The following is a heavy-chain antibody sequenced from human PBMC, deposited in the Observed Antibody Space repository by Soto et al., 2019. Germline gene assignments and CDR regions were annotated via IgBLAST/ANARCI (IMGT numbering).Heavy chain of an antibody. CDR2: ISYDGSNK. Sequence: GESLKISCAASGFTFSSYAMHWVRQAPGKGLEWVAVISYDGSNKYYADSVKGRFTISRDNSKNTLYLQMNSLRAEDTAVYYCAREPLGIHDHDAFDIWGQGTMVTVSS. V-gene: IGHV3-30-3*01. J-gene: IGHJ3*02. CDR3: AREPLGIHDHDAFDI. CDR1: GFTFSSYA. D-gene: IGHD7-27*01.